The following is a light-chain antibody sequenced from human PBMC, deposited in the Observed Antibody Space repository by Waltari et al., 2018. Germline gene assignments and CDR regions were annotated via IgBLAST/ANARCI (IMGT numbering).Light chain of an antibody. CDR2: GKN. V-gene: IGLV3-19*01. Sequence: SSELTQYPAVSVALGQTVRITCQGDSLRSYYANRYRQKPGQAPLLVMYGKNNRPSGIPDRFSGSYSGDTASLTITGAQAEDEADYYCNSRDSNGNPFVFGPATKVTVL. J-gene: IGLJ1*01. CDR3: NSRDSNGNPFV. CDR1: SLRSYY.